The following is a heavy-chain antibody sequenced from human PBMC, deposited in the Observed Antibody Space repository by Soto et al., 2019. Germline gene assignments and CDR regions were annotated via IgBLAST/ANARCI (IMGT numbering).Heavy chain of an antibody. Sequence: SDTLSLTFIFSGSSVRASHWSWIRQSAAKGLEWIGRIYASGTTNYNPSLKSRVTMSVDTSRNQFSLNVKSVTAADAALYYCVKNYRSDGPGWFVPWGQG. CDR3: VKNYRSDGPGWFVP. V-gene: IGHV4-4*07. J-gene: IGHJ5*02. CDR1: GSSVRASH. CDR2: IYASGTT. D-gene: IGHD3-16*02.